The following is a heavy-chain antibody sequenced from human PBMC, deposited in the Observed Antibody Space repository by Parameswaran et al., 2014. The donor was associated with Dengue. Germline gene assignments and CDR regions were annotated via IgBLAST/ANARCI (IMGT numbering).Heavy chain of an antibody. D-gene: IGHD3-9*01. J-gene: IGHJ4*02. CDR3: ARGLGILTGYRDY. V-gene: IGHV4-34*01. Sequence: WIRQPPGKGLEWIGEINHSGSTNYNPSLKSRVTISVDTSKNQFSLKLSSVTAADTAVYYCARGLGILTGYRDYWGQGTLVTVSS. CDR2: INHSGST.